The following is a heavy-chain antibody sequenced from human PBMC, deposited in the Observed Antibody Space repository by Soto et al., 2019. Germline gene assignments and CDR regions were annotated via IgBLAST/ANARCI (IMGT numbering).Heavy chain of an antibody. CDR2: IYAGGDT. Sequence: PGGSLRLSCAASGFTVSNKYMSWVRQAPGKGLEWVSVIYAGGDTYYADSVKGRFTISRDNSKNTLLLQMNSLRAEDAAVYYCAKATPAKFDYWGQGSLVTVSS. J-gene: IGHJ4*02. V-gene: IGHV3-66*01. CDR1: GFTVSNKY. D-gene: IGHD2-2*01. CDR3: AKATPAKFDY.